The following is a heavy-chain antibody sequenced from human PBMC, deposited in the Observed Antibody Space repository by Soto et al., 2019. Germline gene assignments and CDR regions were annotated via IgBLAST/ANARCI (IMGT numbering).Heavy chain of an antibody. CDR2: ISYDGSNK. D-gene: IGHD4-17*01. CDR3: AKDRGPYYGDYHYYYGMDV. V-gene: IGHV3-30*18. J-gene: IGHJ6*02. CDR1: GFTFSSYG. Sequence: PGGSLRLSCAASGFTFSSYGMHWVRQAPGKGLEWVAVISYDGSNKYYADSVKGRFTISRDNSKNTLYLQMNSLRAEDTAVYYCAKDRGPYYGDYHYYYGMDVWGQGTTVTVSS.